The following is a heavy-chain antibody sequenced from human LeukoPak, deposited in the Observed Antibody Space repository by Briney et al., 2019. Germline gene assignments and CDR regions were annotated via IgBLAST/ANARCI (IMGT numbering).Heavy chain of an antibody. V-gene: IGHV4-4*07. D-gene: IGHD3-3*01. CDR1: GGSISSYY. Sequence: SETLSLTCTVSGGSISSYYWSWIRQPAGKGLEWIGRIYTSGSTNYNPSLRSRVTMSVDTSKNQFSLKLSSVTAADTAVYYCARDAPRITIYPRHYYYYYMDVWGKGTTVTVSS. CDR2: IYTSGST. J-gene: IGHJ6*03. CDR3: ARDAPRITIYPRHYYYYYMDV.